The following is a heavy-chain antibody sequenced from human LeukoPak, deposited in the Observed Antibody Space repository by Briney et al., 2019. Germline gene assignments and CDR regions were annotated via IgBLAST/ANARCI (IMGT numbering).Heavy chain of an antibody. CDR2: ISYDGSNK. J-gene: IGHJ4*02. CDR1: GFTFSSYA. D-gene: IGHD5-18*01. V-gene: IGHV3-30-3*01. CDR3: ARDRGYSYGSFDY. Sequence: GGSLRLSCEASGFTFSSYAMHGVRQAPGKGLEWVAVISYDGSNKYYADSVKGRFTISRDNSKNTLYLQMNSLRAEDTAVYYCARDRGYSYGSFDYWGQGTLVTVSS.